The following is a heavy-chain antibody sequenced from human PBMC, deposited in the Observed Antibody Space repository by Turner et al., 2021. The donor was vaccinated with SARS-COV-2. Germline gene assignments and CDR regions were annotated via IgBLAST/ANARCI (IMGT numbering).Heavy chain of an antibody. J-gene: IGHJ4*02. V-gene: IGHV1-8*01. CDR2: MNPNSGNT. Sequence: QVQLVQSGAEVKKLGASVKVSCKASGYTFTSYDTNWVRQATGQGLEWIGWMNPNSGNTGYAQKFQSRVTMTRNTSISTAYMELSSLRSEDAAVYYCARTFTAMVRVDYWGQGTLVTVSS. D-gene: IGHD5-18*01. CDR1: GYTFTSYD. CDR3: ARTFTAMVRVDY.